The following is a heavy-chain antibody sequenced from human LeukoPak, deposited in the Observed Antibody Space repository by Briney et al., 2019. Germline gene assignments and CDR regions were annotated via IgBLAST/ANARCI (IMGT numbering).Heavy chain of an antibody. CDR1: GFSLSTSGVG. Sequence: ESGPTLVNPTQTLTLTCTFSGFSLSTSGVGVGWIRQPPGKALEWLALIYWNDDKRYSPSLKSRLTITKDTSKNQVVLTMTNMDPVDTATYYCAHISLIRYGELYTVEYSWFDPWGQGTLVTASS. CDR3: AHISLIRYGELYTVEYSWFDP. J-gene: IGHJ5*02. V-gene: IGHV2-5*01. CDR2: IYWNDDK. D-gene: IGHD3-10*01.